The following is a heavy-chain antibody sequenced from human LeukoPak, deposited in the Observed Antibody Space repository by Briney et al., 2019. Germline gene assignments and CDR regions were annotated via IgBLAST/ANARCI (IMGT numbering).Heavy chain of an antibody. CDR2: ISSSGSGT. CDR3: ANLWSGYTMDV. Sequence: GGSLRLSCAASGFTFSSFAMSWVRQAPGKGLEWVSTISSSGSGTYYADSVKGRFTISRDNSKNTLYLQMNSLRAEDTAVYYCANLWSGYTMDVWGKGTTVTVSS. V-gene: IGHV3-23*01. D-gene: IGHD3-3*01. J-gene: IGHJ6*03. CDR1: GFTFSSFA.